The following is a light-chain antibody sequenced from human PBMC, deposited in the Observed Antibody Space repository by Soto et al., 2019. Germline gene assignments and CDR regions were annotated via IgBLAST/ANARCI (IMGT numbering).Light chain of an antibody. V-gene: IGKV1-33*01. Sequence: DVQMSLSPSSLSAYVGDRVTITCQASQNINNYLNWYQQKPGRAPKLLIYDASNLEAGVPSRFRGSGSGTDFTFTISRLQPEDIATYYCQQYENLPTFGQGRLPEVK. CDR1: QNINNY. CDR3: QQYENLPT. J-gene: IGKJ5*01. CDR2: DAS.